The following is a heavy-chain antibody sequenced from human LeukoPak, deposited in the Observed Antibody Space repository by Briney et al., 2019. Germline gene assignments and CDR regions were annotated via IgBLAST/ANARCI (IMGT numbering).Heavy chain of an antibody. Sequence: PGGSLRLSCAASGFTFSSYAMSWVRQAPGKGLEWVSAMSGSGGSTCYADSVKGRFTISRDNSKNTLHLQMNSLRAEDTAVYYCATHGSAHYYMDVWGKGTTVTISS. CDR2: MSGSGGST. CDR1: GFTFSSYA. D-gene: IGHD2-2*03. V-gene: IGHV3-23*01. CDR3: ATHGSAHYYMDV. J-gene: IGHJ6*03.